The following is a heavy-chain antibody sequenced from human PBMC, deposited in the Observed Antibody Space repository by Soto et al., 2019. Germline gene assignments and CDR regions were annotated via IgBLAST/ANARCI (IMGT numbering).Heavy chain of an antibody. Sequence: ASVKVSCKASGYTFTSYGISWVRQAPGQGLEWMGWISAYNGNTNYAQKLQGRVTMTTDTSTSTAYMELRSLRSDDAAVYYCARLKRRRDSSGYYSYYYSMDVWGQGTTVTVSS. CDR1: GYTFTSYG. CDR3: ARLKRRRDSSGYYSYYYSMDV. D-gene: IGHD3-22*01. V-gene: IGHV1-18*01. J-gene: IGHJ6*02. CDR2: ISAYNGNT.